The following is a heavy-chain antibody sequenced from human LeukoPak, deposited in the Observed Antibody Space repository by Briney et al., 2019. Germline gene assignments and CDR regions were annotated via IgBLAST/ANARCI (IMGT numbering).Heavy chain of an antibody. D-gene: IGHD3-10*01. Sequence: GGSLRLSCAASGFTFSAYTMSWVRQAPGKGLEWVSATTDSGAMTSYADSVKGPFTISRDNSKSTLYLQMNNLRAEDTALYYCAKGNSVSGNYTPFDYWGQGTLVTVSS. CDR2: TTDSGAMT. V-gene: IGHV3-23*01. J-gene: IGHJ4*02. CDR1: GFTFSAYT. CDR3: AKGNSVSGNYTPFDY.